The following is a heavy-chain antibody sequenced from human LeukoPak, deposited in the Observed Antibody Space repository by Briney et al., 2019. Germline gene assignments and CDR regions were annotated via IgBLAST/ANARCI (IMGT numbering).Heavy chain of an antibody. D-gene: IGHD3-22*01. Sequence: PGGALRLSCAASGFTFSSYGMHWVRQAPGKGLEWVAVIWYDGSNKYHADSVKSRFTISRDNSKNTLYLQMNSLRAEDTAVYYCARDYDSSSFYGMDVWGQGPTVTVSS. V-gene: IGHV3-33*01. CDR3: ARDYDSSSFYGMDV. CDR2: IWYDGSNK. J-gene: IGHJ6*02. CDR1: GFTFSSYG.